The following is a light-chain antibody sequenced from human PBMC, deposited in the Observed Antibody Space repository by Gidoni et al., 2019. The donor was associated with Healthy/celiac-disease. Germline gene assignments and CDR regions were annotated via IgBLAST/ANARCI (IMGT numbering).Light chain of an antibody. Sequence: AGLTQPPSVSKGLRQTATLTCTGNSNNVGNQGAAWLQQHQGHPPKLLSYRNNNRPSGISERLSASRSGNTASLTITGLQPEDEADYYCSAWDSSLSLVVFGGGTKLTVL. CDR1: SNNVGNQG. J-gene: IGLJ2*01. CDR2: RNN. V-gene: IGLV10-54*01. CDR3: SAWDSSLSLVV.